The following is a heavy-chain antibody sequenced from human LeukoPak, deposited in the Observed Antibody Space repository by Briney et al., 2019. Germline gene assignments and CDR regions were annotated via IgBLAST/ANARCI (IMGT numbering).Heavy chain of an antibody. CDR2: IYTSGST. Sequence: SETLSITCTVSGGSISSGSHYWSWIRQPAGKGLEWIGRIYTSGSTNYNPSLKSRVTISVDTSKNQFSLKLSSVTAADTAVYYCASRYSSGWHNYYYYYMDVWGKGTTVTVSS. CDR3: ASRYSSGWHNYYYYYMDV. J-gene: IGHJ6*03. D-gene: IGHD6-19*01. V-gene: IGHV4-61*02. CDR1: GGSISSGSHY.